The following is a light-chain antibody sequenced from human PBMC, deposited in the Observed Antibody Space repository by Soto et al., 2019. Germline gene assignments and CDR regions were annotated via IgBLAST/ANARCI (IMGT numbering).Light chain of an antibody. CDR2: GAS. J-gene: IGKJ1*01. CDR3: QQSNDWWT. Sequence: TQSPGTLSLSPGERATLSCRASQSVSNNYLAWYQQKPGQAPRLLIYGASTRATGIPARFSGSGSGTEFTLTISSLQSEDFAVYYCQQSNDWWTFGQGTKVDI. CDR1: QSVSNN. V-gene: IGKV3-15*01.